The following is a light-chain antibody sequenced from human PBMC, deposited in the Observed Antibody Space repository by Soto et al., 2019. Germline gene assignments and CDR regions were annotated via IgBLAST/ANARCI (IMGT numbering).Light chain of an antibody. CDR2: GAS. Sequence: EIVMTQSPATLSVSPGERATLSCRASQSVSGNLAWYQQKPGQAPRLLISGASTRATGIPARFGGSGSGTESTLTISSLQSEDFAVYYCQQYNIGPPTFGQGTKLEIK. V-gene: IGKV3-15*01. J-gene: IGKJ2*01. CDR1: QSVSGN. CDR3: QQYNIGPPT.